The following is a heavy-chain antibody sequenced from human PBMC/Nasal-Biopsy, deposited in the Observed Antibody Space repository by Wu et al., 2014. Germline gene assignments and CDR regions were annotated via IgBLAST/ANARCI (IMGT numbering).Heavy chain of an antibody. Sequence: LRLSCAASGFTFSSYAMSWVRQAPGKGLEWVSAISGSGGSTYYADSVKGRFTISRDNSKNTLYLQMNSLRAEDTAVYYCAKDLYSYYDILTGWGAYYYGMDVWGQGTTVTVSS. CDR1: GFTFSSYA. V-gene: IGHV3-23*01. CDR2: ISGSGGST. D-gene: IGHD3-9*01. J-gene: IGHJ6*02. CDR3: AKDLYSYYDILTGWGAYYYGMDV.